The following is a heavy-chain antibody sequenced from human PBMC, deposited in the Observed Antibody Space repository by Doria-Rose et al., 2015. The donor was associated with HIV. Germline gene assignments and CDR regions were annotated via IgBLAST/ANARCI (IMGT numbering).Heavy chain of an antibody. D-gene: IGHD5-12*01. CDR3: AVTGYRSDWRFDP. CDR2: IYPSDSDT. Sequence: VQLVESGPEVKKPGESLKISCKGSGHTFTGYWIVWVRQVPGKGLEWMGNIYPSDSDTRYSPSFQGQVTISADKSITTAYLQWISLKPSDTAIYYCAVTGYRSDWRFDPWGQGTLVTVAS. V-gene: IGHV5-51*01. J-gene: IGHJ5*02. CDR1: GHTFTGYW.